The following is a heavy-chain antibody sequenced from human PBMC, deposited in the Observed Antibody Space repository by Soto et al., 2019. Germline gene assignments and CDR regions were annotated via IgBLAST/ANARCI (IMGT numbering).Heavy chain of an antibody. CDR2: IDPSDSYT. D-gene: IGHD6-13*01. Sequence: GVLMKISCKGSGYSFISHWISRVRQMPGKGLEWMGRIDPSDSYTDYSPSFQGHVTISADKSISTAYLQWSSLKASDTAMYYCARGAAYSSSYYYGMDVWGQGTTVTVSS. CDR3: ARGAAYSSSYYYGMDV. CDR1: GYSFISHW. V-gene: IGHV5-10-1*01. J-gene: IGHJ6*02.